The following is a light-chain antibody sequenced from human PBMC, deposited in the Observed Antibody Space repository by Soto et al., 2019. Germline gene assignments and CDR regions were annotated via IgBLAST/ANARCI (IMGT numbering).Light chain of an antibody. Sequence: QSVLTRPASVSGSPGQSITISCTRTSSDVGGYNYVSWYQQHPGKAPKLMICEVSNRPSGVSNRFSGSKSGNTASLTISGLQAEDEADYYCQSYDSILTGSVFGTGTKVTVL. J-gene: IGLJ1*01. CDR1: SSDVGGYNY. V-gene: IGLV2-14*01. CDR2: EVS. CDR3: QSYDSILTGSV.